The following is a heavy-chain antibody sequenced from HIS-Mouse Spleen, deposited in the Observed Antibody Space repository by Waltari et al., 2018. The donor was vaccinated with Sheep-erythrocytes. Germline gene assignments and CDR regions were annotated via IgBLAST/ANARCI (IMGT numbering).Heavy chain of an antibody. J-gene: IGHJ3*02. V-gene: IGHV3-66*01. CDR3: ARDSNWNYAFDI. D-gene: IGHD1-7*01. Sequence: EVQLVESGGGLVQPGGSLRLSCAASGFTVSSNYMSWVRQAPGEGLEWVSVIYSGGSTYYADSVKGRFTISRDNSKNTLYLQMNSLRAEDTAVYYCARDSNWNYAFDIWGQGTMVTVSS. CDR2: IYSGGST. CDR1: GFTVSSNY.